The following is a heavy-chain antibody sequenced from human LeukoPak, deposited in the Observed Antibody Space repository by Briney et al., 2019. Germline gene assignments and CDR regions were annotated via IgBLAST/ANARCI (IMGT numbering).Heavy chain of an antibody. V-gene: IGHV5-51*01. CDR3: ARRYCSSTFCHGAFDI. Sequence: GESLKISCKGSGYTFTTYWTGWVRQMPGKGLEWMGIISPGDSDTRYSPSFQGQVTISADKSIRTAYLQWSSLKASDTAMYYCARRYCSSTFCHGAFDIWGQGTMVTVSS. J-gene: IGHJ3*02. CDR1: GYTFTTYW. CDR2: ISPGDSDT. D-gene: IGHD2-2*01.